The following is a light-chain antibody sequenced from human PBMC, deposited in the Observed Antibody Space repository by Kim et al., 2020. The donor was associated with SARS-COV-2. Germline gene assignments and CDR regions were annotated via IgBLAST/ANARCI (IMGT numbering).Light chain of an antibody. Sequence: GQRVPVACSGGRSNIGSNVVSWYQHLPGTPPKLFIYNNNQRPSGVPDHFSASKSGTSASLAISGLQPEDEADYYCAAWDDSLNGAVFGGGTQLTVL. V-gene: IGLV1-44*01. CDR1: RSNIGSNV. J-gene: IGLJ7*01. CDR2: NNN. CDR3: AAWDDSLNGAV.